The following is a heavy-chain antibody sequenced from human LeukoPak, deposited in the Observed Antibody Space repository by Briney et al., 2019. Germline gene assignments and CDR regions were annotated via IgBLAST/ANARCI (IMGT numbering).Heavy chain of an antibody. CDR2: IRSKAYGGTT. D-gene: IGHD3-10*01. CDR1: GFTFGDYA. CDR3: TLSITMVRGVPDFDY. V-gene: IGHV3-49*04. J-gene: IGHJ4*02. Sequence: GGSLRLSCTASGFTFGDYAMSWVRQAPGKGLEWVGFIRSKAYGGTTEYAASVKGRFTISSDDSKSIAYLQMNSLKTEDTAVYYCTLSITMVRGVPDFDYWGQGTLVTVSS.